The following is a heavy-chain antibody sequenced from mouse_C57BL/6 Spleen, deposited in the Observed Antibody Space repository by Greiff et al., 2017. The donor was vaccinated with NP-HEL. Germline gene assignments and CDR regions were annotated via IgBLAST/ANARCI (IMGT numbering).Heavy chain of an antibody. V-gene: IGHV1-22*01. CDR1: GYTFTDYN. CDR2: INPNNGGT. Sequence: VQLQQSGPELVKPGASVKMSCKASGYTFTDYNMHWVKQSHGKSLEWMGYINPNNGGTRYNQKFKCKATLTVNKSSSTAYMELRSLTSEDSAVYYCAREYYGSSYWGQGTALTVSS. J-gene: IGHJ2*01. D-gene: IGHD1-1*01. CDR3: AREYYGSSY.